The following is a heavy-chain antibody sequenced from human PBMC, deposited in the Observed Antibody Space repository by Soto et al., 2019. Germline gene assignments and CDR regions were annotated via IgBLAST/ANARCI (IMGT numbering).Heavy chain of an antibody. D-gene: IGHD3-16*01. CDR3: ARIKSTIWAEGEDY. V-gene: IGHV3-33*01. J-gene: IGHJ4*02. Sequence: QVQLVESGGGVVQPGTSLRLSCAASGFTFSNYGMHWVRQAPGKGLEWVALIWYDGSNKNYADSVKGRFTISRDNSRNTLYLQMNSLSAEDTAAYYCARIKSTIWAEGEDYCGQGTLVTVSS. CDR1: GFTFSNYG. CDR2: IWYDGSNK.